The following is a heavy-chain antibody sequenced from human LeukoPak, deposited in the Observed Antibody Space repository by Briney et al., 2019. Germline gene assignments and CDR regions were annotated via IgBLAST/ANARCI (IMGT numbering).Heavy chain of an antibody. CDR2: ISYDGSNK. CDR1: GFTFSSYA. J-gene: IGHJ4*02. D-gene: IGHD4-17*01. CDR3: AKVSIGDYYFDY. Sequence: GGSLRLSCAASGFTFSSYAMHWVRQAPGKGLEWVAVISYDGSNKYYADSVKGRFTTSRDNSKNTLYLQMNSLRAEGTAVYYCAKVSIGDYYFDYWGQGTLVTVSS. V-gene: IGHV3-30*04.